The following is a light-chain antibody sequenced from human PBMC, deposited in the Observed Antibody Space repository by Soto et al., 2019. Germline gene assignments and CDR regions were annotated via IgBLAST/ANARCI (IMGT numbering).Light chain of an antibody. CDR2: GAS. Sequence: EIVLTQSPGTLSLSPGERATLSCRACQSVSSSYLAWYQQKPCQAPRLLIYGASSRATGIPDRFSGSGSGTDFTLTISRLEPEDLAVYYCQQYGSSPLTFGGGTKVEIK. CDR1: QSVSSSY. CDR3: QQYGSSPLT. J-gene: IGKJ4*01. V-gene: IGKV3-20*01.